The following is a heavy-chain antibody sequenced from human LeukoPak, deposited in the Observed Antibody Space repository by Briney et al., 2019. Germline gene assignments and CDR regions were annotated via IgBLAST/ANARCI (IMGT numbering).Heavy chain of an antibody. V-gene: IGHV3-33*01. CDR1: GFTFSSYG. CDR3: ARDSGWYSGPYYFDY. D-gene: IGHD6-19*01. CDR2: IWYDGSNK. Sequence: PGGSLRLSCAASGFTFSSYGMHWVRQAPGKGLEWGAVIWYDGSNKYYADSVKGRFTISRDNSKNTLYLQMNSLRAEDTAVYYCARDSGWYSGPYYFDYWGQGTLVTVSS. J-gene: IGHJ4*02.